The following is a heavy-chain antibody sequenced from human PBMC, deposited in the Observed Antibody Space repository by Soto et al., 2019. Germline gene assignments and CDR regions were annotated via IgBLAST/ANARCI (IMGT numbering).Heavy chain of an antibody. CDR3: TTDLWRIAVVVGSTGYFNP. V-gene: IGHV3-15*01. D-gene: IGHD2-15*01. CDR1: GFTFSDAW. Sequence: GGSVRLSXAASGFTFSDAWMSWVRQASGKGLDWVGRIKSKSDGGTTEYAAPVRGRFTISRDDSKNTLYLQMNSLKTEDTAVYYCTTDLWRIAVVVGSTGYFNPWGQGTPVTVSS. CDR2: IKSKSDGGTT. J-gene: IGHJ5*02.